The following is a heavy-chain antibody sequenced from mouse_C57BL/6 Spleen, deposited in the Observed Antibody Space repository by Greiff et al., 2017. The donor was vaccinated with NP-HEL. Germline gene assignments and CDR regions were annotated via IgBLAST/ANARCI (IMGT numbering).Heavy chain of an antibody. CDR2: ISSGSSTI. J-gene: IGHJ4*01. CDR1: GFTFSDYG. V-gene: IGHV5-17*01. Sequence: EVKLVESGGGLVKPGGSLKLSCAASGFTFSDYGMHWVRQAPEKGLEWVAYISSGSSTIYYADTVKGRFTISRDNAKNTLFLQMTSLRSEDTAMYYCARGVYDGYSYYYAMDYWGQGTSVTVSS. CDR3: ARGVYDGYSYYYAMDY. D-gene: IGHD2-3*01.